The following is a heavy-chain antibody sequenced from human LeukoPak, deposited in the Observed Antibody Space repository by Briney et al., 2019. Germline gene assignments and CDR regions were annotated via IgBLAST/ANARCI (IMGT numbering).Heavy chain of an antibody. J-gene: IGHJ4*02. CDR3: ARAPPGMTMGPGDY. CDR1: GYTFGSYG. CDR2: ISPNNGDI. V-gene: IGHV1-18*01. D-gene: IGHD6-13*01. Sequence: ASVKVSCKASGYTFGSYGVTWVRQAPGQGLEWMGWISPNNGDIVYAQKFQGRVTLTIETSTTTASMEVRSLRSDDTATYYCARAPPGMTMGPGDYWGQGTLVIVSS.